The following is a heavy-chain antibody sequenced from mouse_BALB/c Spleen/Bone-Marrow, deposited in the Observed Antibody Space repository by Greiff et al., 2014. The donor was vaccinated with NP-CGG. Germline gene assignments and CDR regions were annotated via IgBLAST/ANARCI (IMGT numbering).Heavy chain of an antibody. CDR3: ARYRYDWYFDV. V-gene: IGHV1-4*01. CDR1: GYTFTSYT. D-gene: IGHD2-14*01. J-gene: IGHJ1*01. CDR2: INPSSGYT. Sequence: QVQLQQSGAELARPGASVKMSCKASGYTFTSYTMHWVKQRPGQGLEWIGYINPSSGYTNYNQKFKDKATLTADKSSSTAYMQLSSQTSEDSAVYYCARYRYDWYFDVWGAGTTVTVSS.